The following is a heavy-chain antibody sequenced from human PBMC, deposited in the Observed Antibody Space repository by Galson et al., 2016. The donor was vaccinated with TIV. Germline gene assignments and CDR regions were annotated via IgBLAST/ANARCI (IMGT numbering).Heavy chain of an antibody. Sequence: SLRLSCAASGFTFSDYWMTWVRQAPGKGLEWVSTVSGSDGNIYYSDSVKGRFTISRDNSKNTLYLQMNSLGAEDTAVYYCARGGRITIFGVVRPAGLDYWGQGTLVTVSS. CDR1: GFTFSDYW. D-gene: IGHD3-3*01. CDR3: ARGGRITIFGVVRPAGLDY. J-gene: IGHJ4*02. CDR2: VSGSDGNI. V-gene: IGHV3-23*01.